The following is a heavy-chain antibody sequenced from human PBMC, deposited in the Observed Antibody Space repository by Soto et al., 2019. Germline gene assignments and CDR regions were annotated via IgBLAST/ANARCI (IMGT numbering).Heavy chain of an antibody. CDR2: IYYSGST. CDR3: ARLHCNSPNCVPLDP. D-gene: IGHD2-2*01. V-gene: IGHV4-59*04. J-gene: IGHJ5*02. Sequence: TSETLSLTCTVSGGSISSYYWSWIRQPPGKGLEWIGSIYYSGSTSYNPSLKSRVTMSVDTSKNQLSLKLSSVTAADTAVYYCARLHCNSPNCVPLDPWGQGTLVTVS. CDR1: GGSISSYY.